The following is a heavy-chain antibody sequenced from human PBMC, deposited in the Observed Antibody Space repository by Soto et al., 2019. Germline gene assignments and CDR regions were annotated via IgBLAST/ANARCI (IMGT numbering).Heavy chain of an antibody. J-gene: IGHJ5*02. Sequence: SVKVSCKASGGTFSSYAISWVRQAPGQGLEWMGGIIPIFGTANYAQKFQGRVTITADESTSTAYMELSSLRSEDTAVYYCAEGGYSYGRNWFDPWGQGTLVTVSS. CDR3: AEGGYSYGRNWFDP. V-gene: IGHV1-69*13. CDR1: GGTFSSYA. CDR2: IIPIFGTA. D-gene: IGHD5-18*01.